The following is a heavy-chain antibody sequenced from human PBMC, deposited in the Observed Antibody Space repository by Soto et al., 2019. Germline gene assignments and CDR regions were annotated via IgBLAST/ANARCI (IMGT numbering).Heavy chain of an antibody. J-gene: IGHJ4*02. CDR2: ICGGGDT. D-gene: IGHD3-10*01. CDR3: AGGDDRRKLGY. V-gene: IGHV3-66*01. Sequence: EVQLVESGGGLVQPGESLRLSCAVSGFTVSAIYMSWVRQVPGKGPEWVSAICGGGDTNYADSVKGRFTISRDNSRNILYLQMNSLRAEDTAVYYCAGGDDRRKLGYWGQGTLVTVSS. CDR1: GFTVSAIY.